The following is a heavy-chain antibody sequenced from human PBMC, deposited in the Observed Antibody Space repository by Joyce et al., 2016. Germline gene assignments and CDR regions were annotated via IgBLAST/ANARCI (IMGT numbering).Heavy chain of an antibody. CDR3: ARGKNTGYVGDY. J-gene: IGHJ4*02. CDR2: IWYDGSKK. Sequence: QVQLVESGGGVVQPGTSLRLSCAASGFTFSASGMHWVRQAPGKGLEWVAIIWYDGSKKYYTDAVKGRFTISRDNSKNTLFLQMNSLRADDSAVYYCARGKNTGYVGDYWGQGTLVTVSS. V-gene: IGHV3-33*01. CDR1: GFTFSASG. D-gene: IGHD5-12*01.